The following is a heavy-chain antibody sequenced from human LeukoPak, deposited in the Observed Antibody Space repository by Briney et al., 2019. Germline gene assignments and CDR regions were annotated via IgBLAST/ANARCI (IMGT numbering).Heavy chain of an antibody. Sequence: PGGSLRLSCAASGFTFSSYSMNWVRQAPGKGLEWVSSISSSSSYIYYADSVKGRFTISRDNAKNSLYLQMNSLRAEDTAVYYCARAPCGGDCYPPRRPHAFDIWGQGTMVTVSS. V-gene: IGHV3-21*01. J-gene: IGHJ3*02. CDR1: GFTFSSYS. CDR3: ARAPCGGDCYPPRRPHAFDI. CDR2: ISSSSSYI. D-gene: IGHD2-21*02.